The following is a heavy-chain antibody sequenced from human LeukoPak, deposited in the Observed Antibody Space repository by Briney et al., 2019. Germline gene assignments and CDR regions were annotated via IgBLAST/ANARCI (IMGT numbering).Heavy chain of an antibody. CDR3: GRADSSGYPYYFDY. V-gene: IGHV1-18*01. J-gene: IGHJ4*02. D-gene: IGHD3-22*01. CDR2: ISAYNGNT. CDR1: GYTFTSYG. Sequence: ASVKVSCKASGYTFTSYGISWMRQAPAQGLEWMGWISAYNGNTNYAQKHQGRVTMTTYTYTSTAYMELRSLRSDDTAVYYCGRADSSGYPYYFDYWGQGTLVTVSS.